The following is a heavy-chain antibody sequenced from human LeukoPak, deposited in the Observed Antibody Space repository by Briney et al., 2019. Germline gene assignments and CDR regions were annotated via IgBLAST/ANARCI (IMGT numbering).Heavy chain of an antibody. CDR1: GYTFTGYY. V-gene: IGHV1-2*02. D-gene: IGHD1-1*01. CDR3: AREGLERRRGTPDDAFDI. CDR2: INPNSGGT. Sequence: ASVKVSCKASGYTFTGYYMHWVRQAPGQGLEWMGWINPNSGGTNYAQKFQGRVTMTRDTSISTAYMELSRLRSDDTAVYYCAREGLERRRGTPDDAFDIWGQGTMVTVSS. J-gene: IGHJ3*02.